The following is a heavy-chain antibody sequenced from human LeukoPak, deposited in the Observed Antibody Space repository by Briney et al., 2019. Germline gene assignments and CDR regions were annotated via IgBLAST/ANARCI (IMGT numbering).Heavy chain of an antibody. D-gene: IGHD1-26*01. CDR3: AAFLSGTYWYFDY. CDR2: INHSGST. V-gene: IGHV4-34*01. CDR1: GGSLSGYY. Sequence: SETLSLTCVVYGGSLSGYYWSSIRQPPGKGLEWIGEINHSGSTNYNPSLKSRVTISVDTSKNQFSLKLSSVTAADTAVYYCAAFLSGTYWYFDYWGQGALVTVSS. J-gene: IGHJ4*02.